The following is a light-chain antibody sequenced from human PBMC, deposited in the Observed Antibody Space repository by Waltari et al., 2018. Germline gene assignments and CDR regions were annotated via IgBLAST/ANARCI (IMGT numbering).Light chain of an antibody. V-gene: IGKV3-15*01. CDR2: NVS. Sequence: EIVMTQSPATLSVLPGERATLPCRASQSVGTNLAWYQQTPGQAPRLLIYNVSTRAIDIPFRFSGSGSATEFTLTISSLQSEDFALYFCQQHSTWPSFGGGTKVEIK. J-gene: IGKJ4*01. CDR3: QQHSTWPS. CDR1: QSVGTN.